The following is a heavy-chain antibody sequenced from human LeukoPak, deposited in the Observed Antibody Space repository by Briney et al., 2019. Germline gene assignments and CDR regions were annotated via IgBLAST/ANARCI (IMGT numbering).Heavy chain of an antibody. V-gene: IGHV1-2*02. CDR2: INPKSGGT. CDR3: ARDECGGDCYDAFDI. D-gene: IGHD2-21*02. J-gene: IGHJ3*02. CDR1: GYTFSDYY. Sequence: ASVKVSCKASGYTFSDYYLHWVRQAPGQGPEWMGWINPKSGGTKFAQKFQGRVTMTRDTSISTAYMELSRLRSDDTAVYYCARDECGGDCYDAFDIWGQGTMVTVSS.